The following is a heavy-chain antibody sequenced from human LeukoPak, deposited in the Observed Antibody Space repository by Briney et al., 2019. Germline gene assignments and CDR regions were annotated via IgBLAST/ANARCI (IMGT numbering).Heavy chain of an antibody. Sequence: GGSLRLSCAASGFTFDDYVMHWVRQAPGKGLEWVSGISWNSGILGYADSVKGRFTISRDNAKNSLYLQMNSLRPEDTALYYCAKACQAATGSDASDIWGLGTMVTVSS. CDR3: AKACQAATGSDASDI. J-gene: IGHJ3*02. D-gene: IGHD6-13*01. CDR1: GFTFDDYV. CDR2: ISWNSGIL. V-gene: IGHV3-9*01.